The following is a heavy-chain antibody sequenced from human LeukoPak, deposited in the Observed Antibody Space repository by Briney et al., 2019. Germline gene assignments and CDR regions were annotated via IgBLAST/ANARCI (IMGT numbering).Heavy chain of an antibody. D-gene: IGHD6-19*01. CDR1: GFTFSTYA. CDR2: ISGNGDNT. Sequence: GGSLRLSCAASGFTFSTYAISWVRQAPGKGLEWVSGISGNGDNTYYADSVKGRFTIYRDNSMSRLSLQMNSLRAEDTAVYYCAKTLSSGWSGKYYFDYWGQGTLVSVSS. J-gene: IGHJ4*02. V-gene: IGHV3-23*01. CDR3: AKTLSSGWSGKYYFDY.